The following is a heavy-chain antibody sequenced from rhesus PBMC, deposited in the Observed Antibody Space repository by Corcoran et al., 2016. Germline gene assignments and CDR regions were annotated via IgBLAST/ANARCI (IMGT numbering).Heavy chain of an antibody. Sequence: QVQLQESGPGLVKPSETLSLTCAVSGGSISSGYYYWSWIRQPPGKGLEWIGYITYSGSPSYNPSLKSRVPISRDTAKNQFSLKLSSVTAADTAVYYCAREIYGGGVDYWGQGVLVTVSS. CDR3: AREIYGGGVDY. CDR1: GGSISSGYYY. D-gene: IGHD4-29*01. V-gene: IGHV4-122*02. CDR2: ITYSGSP. J-gene: IGHJ4*01.